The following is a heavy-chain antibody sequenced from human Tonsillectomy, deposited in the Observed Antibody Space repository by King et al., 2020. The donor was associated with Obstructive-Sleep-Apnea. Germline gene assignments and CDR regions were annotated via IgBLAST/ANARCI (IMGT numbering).Heavy chain of an antibody. CDR3: ARDVPYDWLVPYYYYGMDV. V-gene: IGHV4-4*07. D-gene: IGHD3-9*01. J-gene: IGHJ6*02. CDR1: GGSISSYS. CDR2: MFTSGST. Sequence: VQLQESGPGLVKPSETLSLTCTVSGGSISSYSWAWIRQPAGEGLEWIGRMFTSGSTNCNPSLKSRVTMSVDTSKNQFSLKLCSVTAADTAVYYFARDVPYDWLVPYYYYGMDVWGQGTTVTVSS.